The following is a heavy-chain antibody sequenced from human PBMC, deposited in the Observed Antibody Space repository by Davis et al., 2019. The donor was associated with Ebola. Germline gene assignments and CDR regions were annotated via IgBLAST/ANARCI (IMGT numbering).Heavy chain of an antibody. CDR3: ARDLLGSYGYFGYYFDY. V-gene: IGHV3-30*03. Sequence: GESLKISCAASGFTFSSYGMHWVRQAPGKGLEWVAVISYDGSNKYYADSVKCRFTISRDNSKNTLYLQMNSLRAEDTAVYYCARDLLGSYGYFGYYFDYWGQGTLVTVSS. J-gene: IGHJ4*02. D-gene: IGHD5-18*01. CDR2: ISYDGSNK. CDR1: GFTFSSYG.